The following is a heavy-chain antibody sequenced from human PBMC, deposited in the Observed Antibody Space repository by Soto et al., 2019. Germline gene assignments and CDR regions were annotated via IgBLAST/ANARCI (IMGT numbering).Heavy chain of an antibody. CDR3: ARRIGYYFDY. Sequence: PGGSLRISCAACGFTVSSKYMSWVRQAPGKGLEWVSLIQSGGPTYYADSVKGRFTISRDTSENTVHLQMDSLRAEDTAVYYCARRIGYYFDYWGQGTLLTVSS. CDR2: IQSGGPT. V-gene: IGHV3-66*01. J-gene: IGHJ4*02. CDR1: GFTVSSKY. D-gene: IGHD6-13*01.